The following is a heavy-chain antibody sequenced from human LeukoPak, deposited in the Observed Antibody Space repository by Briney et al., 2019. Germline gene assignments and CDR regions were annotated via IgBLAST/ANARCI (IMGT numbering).Heavy chain of an antibody. V-gene: IGHV3-23*01. CDR3: AKAPGDYYYFDY. CDR2: ISGSGGST. J-gene: IGHJ4*02. Sequence: SGGSLRLSCAASGFTFSSYGMSWVRQAPGKGLEWVSAISGSGGSTYYADSVKGRFTISRDNPKNTLYLQVNSLRAEDTAIYYCAKAPGDYYYFDYWGQRTLVTVSS. D-gene: IGHD7-27*01. CDR1: GFTFSSYG.